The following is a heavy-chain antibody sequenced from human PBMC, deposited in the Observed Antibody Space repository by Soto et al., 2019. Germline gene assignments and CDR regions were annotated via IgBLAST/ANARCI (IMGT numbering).Heavy chain of an antibody. J-gene: IGHJ4*02. CDR3: ASGYPGHGGMIVVVSYYFDY. D-gene: IGHD3-22*01. CDR1: GGTFSSYA. V-gene: IGHV1-69*01. Sequence: QVQLVQSGAEVKKPGSSVKVSCKASGGTFSSYAISWVRQAPGQGLEWMGGIIPIFGTANYAQKFQGRVTITADESTSTACMELSSLSSEDTAVYYCASGYPGHGGMIVVVSYYFDYWGQGTLVTVSS. CDR2: IIPIFGTA.